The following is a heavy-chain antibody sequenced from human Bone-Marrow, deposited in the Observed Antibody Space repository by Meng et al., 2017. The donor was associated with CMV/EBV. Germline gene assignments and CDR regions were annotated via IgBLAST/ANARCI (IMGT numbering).Heavy chain of an antibody. J-gene: IGHJ2*01. D-gene: IGHD2-2*02. V-gene: IGHV3-48*04. CDR2: ISSSSSTI. CDR1: GFTFSSYS. CDR3: AKTARGYCSSTSCYNREDSYWYFDL. Sequence: SCAASGFTFSSYSMNWVRQAPGKGLEWVSYISSSSSTIYYADSVKGRFTISRDNAKNSLYLQMNSLRAEDTAVYYCAKTARGYCSSTSCYNREDSYWYFDLWGRGTLVTVSS.